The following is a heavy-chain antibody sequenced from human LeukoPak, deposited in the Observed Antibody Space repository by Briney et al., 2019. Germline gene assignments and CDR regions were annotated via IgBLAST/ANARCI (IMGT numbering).Heavy chain of an antibody. V-gene: IGHV1-2*06. CDR3: ATDAYYYDSSGYSTSVHYFDY. CDR1: GYTFTGYY. Sequence: ASVKVSCKASGYTFTGYYMHWVRQAPGQGLEWMGRINPNSGGTNYAQKFQGRVTMTRDTSISTAYMELSRLRSDDTAVYYCATDAYYYDSSGYSTSVHYFDYWGLGTQVTVSS. D-gene: IGHD3-22*01. CDR2: INPNSGGT. J-gene: IGHJ4*02.